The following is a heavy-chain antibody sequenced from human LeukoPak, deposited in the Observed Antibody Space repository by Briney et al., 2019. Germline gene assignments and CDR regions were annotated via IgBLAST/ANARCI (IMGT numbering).Heavy chain of an antibody. V-gene: IGHV3-48*01. CDR1: GFTVSSND. D-gene: IGHD3-22*01. CDR3: AKELTPQSSGCDDFEI. CDR2: IKSDGYTL. Sequence: GGSLRLSCAASGFTVSSNDMDWVRQPLGKGLEWVSNIKSDGYTLYADSVKGRFTISRDNAKNSLFLHMKSLRAEDTAMYYCAKELTPQSSGCDDFEIWGQGTMVTVSS. J-gene: IGHJ3*02.